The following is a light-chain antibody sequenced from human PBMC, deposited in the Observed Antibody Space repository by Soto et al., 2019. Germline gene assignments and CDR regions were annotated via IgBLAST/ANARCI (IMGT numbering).Light chain of an antibody. V-gene: IGLV1-44*01. CDR3: ASWDDSLNSPL. J-gene: IGLJ2*01. CDR1: SSNVGSNS. CDR2: NND. Sequence: QSVLTQPPSASGTPGQRVTISCSGTSSNVGSNSVSWYHHLPGTAPNLLIYNNDQRPSGVPDRFSGSKSDPSASLAISGLQSEDEADYYCASWDDSLNSPLFGGGTKVTVL.